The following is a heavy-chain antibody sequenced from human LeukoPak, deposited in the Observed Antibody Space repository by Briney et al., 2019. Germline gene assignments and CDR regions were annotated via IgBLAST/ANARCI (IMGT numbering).Heavy chain of an antibody. J-gene: IGHJ4*02. CDR2: INPNSGGT. Sequence: ASVKVSCKVSGYTFTDYYMHWVRQAPGQGLEWMGWINPNSGGTNYAQKFQGRVTMTRDTSISTAYMELSRLRSDDTAVYYCARSYQLLVGLLDYWGQGTLVTVSS. V-gene: IGHV1-2*02. D-gene: IGHD2-2*01. CDR1: GYTFTDYY. CDR3: ARSYQLLVGLLDY.